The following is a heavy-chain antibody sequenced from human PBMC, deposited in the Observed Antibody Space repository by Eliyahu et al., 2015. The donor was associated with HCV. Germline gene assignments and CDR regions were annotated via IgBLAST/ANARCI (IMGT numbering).Heavy chain of an antibody. J-gene: IGHJ4*02. D-gene: IGHD4-17*01. CDR2: IYYSGST. CDR3: ARLGRDAYGDPLLDY. CDR1: GGSISSSSYY. V-gene: IGHV4-39*01. Sequence: QLQLQESGPGLVKPSETLSLTCTVSGGSISSSSYYWGWIRQPPGKGLEWIGSIYYSGSTYYNPSLKSRVTISVDTSKNQFSLKLSSVTAADTAVYYCARLGRDAYGDPLLDYWGQGTLVTVSS.